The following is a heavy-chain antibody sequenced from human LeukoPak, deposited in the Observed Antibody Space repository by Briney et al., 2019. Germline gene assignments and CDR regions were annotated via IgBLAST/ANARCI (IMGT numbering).Heavy chain of an antibody. CDR2: IYPGDSDT. D-gene: IGHD4-17*01. CDR3: ARQHYGDSIRYYFDY. Sequence: GESLKISCKGSGYSFTSYWIGWVRQLPGKGLEWMGIIYPGDSDTRYSPSFQGQVTISAHKSISTAYLQWSSLKASDTAMYYCARQHYGDSIRYYFDYWGQGTLVTVSS. CDR1: GYSFTSYW. V-gene: IGHV5-51*01. J-gene: IGHJ4*02.